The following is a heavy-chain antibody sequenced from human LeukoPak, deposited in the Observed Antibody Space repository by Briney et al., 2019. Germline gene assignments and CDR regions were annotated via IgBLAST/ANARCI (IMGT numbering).Heavy chain of an antibody. CDR1: GGSISSYY. CDR2: IYYSGST. V-gene: IGHV4-59*01. Sequence: ASETLSLTCTVSGGSISSYYWSWIRQPPGKGLEWIGYIYYSGSTNYNPSLKSRVTISVDTSKNQFSLKLSSVTAADTAVYYCARDPLDYGSIWGQGTLVTVSS. J-gene: IGHJ4*02. D-gene: IGHD4-17*01. CDR3: ARDPLDYGSI.